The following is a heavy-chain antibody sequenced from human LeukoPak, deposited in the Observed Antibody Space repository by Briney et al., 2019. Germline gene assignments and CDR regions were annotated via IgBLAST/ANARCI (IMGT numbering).Heavy chain of an antibody. Sequence: GATVKISCKASGYTFTDYYMHWVQQAPGKGLEWMGRVDPEDGETIYAEKFQGRVTITADTSTDTAYMELSSLRSEDTAVYYCATDPSKYYYDSSGYYIYWGQGTLVTVSS. D-gene: IGHD3-22*01. V-gene: IGHV1-69-2*01. J-gene: IGHJ4*02. CDR2: VDPEDGET. CDR1: GYTFTDYY. CDR3: ATDPSKYYYDSSGYYIY.